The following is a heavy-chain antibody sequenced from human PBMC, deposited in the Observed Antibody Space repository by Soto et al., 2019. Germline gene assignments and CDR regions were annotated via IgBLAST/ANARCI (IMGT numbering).Heavy chain of an antibody. CDR2: ISYDGSNT. CDR3: AKPLYTSITGSPPGEA. D-gene: IGHD1-20*01. Sequence: GGSLRLSCAASGFGFSSFGMHWVRQAPGKGLQWVAVISYDGSNTYYAESVKGRFTISRDKSKSTLYLQMNSLRVEDTAVYYCAKPLYTSITGSPPGEAWGHGTLVTVSS. CDR1: GFGFSSFG. V-gene: IGHV3-30*18. J-gene: IGHJ5*01.